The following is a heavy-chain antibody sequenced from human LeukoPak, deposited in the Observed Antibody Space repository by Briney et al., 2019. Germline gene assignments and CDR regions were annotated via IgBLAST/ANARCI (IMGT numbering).Heavy chain of an antibody. CDR1: GGSISSSSYY. Sequence: PSETLSLTCTVSGGSISSSSYYWGWIRQPPGKGLEWIGSIYYSGSTYYNSSLKSRVTISVDTSKNQFSLKLSSVTAADTAVYYCATATDDLSAYYYVPDYWGQGTLVTVSS. V-gene: IGHV4-39*01. J-gene: IGHJ4*02. CDR3: ATATDDLSAYYYVPDY. CDR2: IYYSGST. D-gene: IGHD3-10*02.